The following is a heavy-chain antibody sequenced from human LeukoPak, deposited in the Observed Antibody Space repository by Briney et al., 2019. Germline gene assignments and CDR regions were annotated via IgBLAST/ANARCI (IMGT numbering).Heavy chain of an antibody. CDR1: GGSISSGSYC. V-gene: IGHV4-61*02. CDR3: ARSIAVAGTSPTFDY. J-gene: IGHJ4*02. Sequence: SETLSLTCTVSGGSISSGSYCWSWIRQPAGKGLEWIGRIYTSGSTNYNPSLKSRVTISVDTSKNQFSLKLSSVTAADTAVYYCARSIAVAGTSPTFDYWGQGILVTVSS. CDR2: IYTSGST. D-gene: IGHD6-19*01.